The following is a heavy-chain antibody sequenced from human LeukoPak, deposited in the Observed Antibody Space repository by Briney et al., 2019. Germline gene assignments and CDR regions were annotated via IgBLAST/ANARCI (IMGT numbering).Heavy chain of an antibody. D-gene: IGHD5-18*01. CDR2: INHSGST. CDR1: GGSFSGYY. Sequence: SETLSLTCAVYGGSFSGYYWSWIRQPPGRGLEWIGEINHSGSTNYNPSLKSRVTISVDTSKNQFSLKLSSVTAADTAVYYCARVDTAMVTDYWGQGTLVTVSS. J-gene: IGHJ4*02. CDR3: ARVDTAMVTDY. V-gene: IGHV4-34*01.